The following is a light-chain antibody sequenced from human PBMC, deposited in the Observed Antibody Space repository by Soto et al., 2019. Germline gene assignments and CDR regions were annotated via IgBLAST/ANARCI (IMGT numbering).Light chain of an antibody. CDR3: QQYGKSPWT. V-gene: IGKV3-20*01. CDR1: QRVGSSY. J-gene: IGKJ1*01. Sequence: EVFLTPSPGTLSLSPGERATLSCRASQRVGSSYLAWYQHKPDQAPRLLIYGASGRATGTPDRFSGSGSGTDFSLTISRLEPEDFAVYYCQQYGKSPWTVGQGTKVDI. CDR2: GAS.